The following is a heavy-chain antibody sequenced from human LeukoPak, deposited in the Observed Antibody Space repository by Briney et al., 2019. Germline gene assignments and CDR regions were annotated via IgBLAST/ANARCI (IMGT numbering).Heavy chain of an antibody. J-gene: IGHJ2*01. CDR2: IYVDGYRK. Sequence: GGSLRLSCAASGFTFSHHGFHWVRQAPGRGLEWVAVIYVDGYRKYYADSVKGRFTVSRDNSVNTLYLQMDSLRVEDTALYYCIVVLVPAAFLHFDGWGRGTLVAVSS. CDR1: GFTFSHHG. V-gene: IGHV3-33*01. CDR3: IVVLVPAAFLHFDG. D-gene: IGHD2-2*01.